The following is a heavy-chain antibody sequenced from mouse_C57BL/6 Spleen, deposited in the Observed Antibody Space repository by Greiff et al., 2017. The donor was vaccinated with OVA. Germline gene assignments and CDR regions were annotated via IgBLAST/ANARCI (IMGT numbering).Heavy chain of an antibody. CDR3: ARCLYDGYHYYYAMDY. J-gene: IGHJ4*01. CDR2: IRNKANGYTT. Sequence: EVHLVESGGGLVQPGGSLSLSCAASGFTFTDYYMSWVRQPPGKALEWLGFIRNKANGYTTEYSASVKGRFTISRDNSQSILYLQMNALRAEDIATYYCARCLYDGYHYYYAMDYWGQGTSVTVSS. V-gene: IGHV7-3*01. D-gene: IGHD2-3*01. CDR1: GFTFTDYY.